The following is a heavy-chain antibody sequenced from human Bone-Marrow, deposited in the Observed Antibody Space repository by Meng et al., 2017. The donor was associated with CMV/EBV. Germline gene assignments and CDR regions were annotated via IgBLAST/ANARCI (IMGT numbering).Heavy chain of an antibody. V-gene: IGHV3-30*02. CDR3: AKGGAYDFWSGYRPYYYYGMDV. Sequence: GESLKISCAASGFTFSSYGMHWVRQAPGKGLEWVAFIRYDGSNKYYADSVKGRFTISRDNSKNTLYLQMNSLRAEDTAVYYCAKGGAYDFWSGYRPYYYYGMDVWGQGTTVTVSS. J-gene: IGHJ6*02. D-gene: IGHD3-3*01. CDR1: GFTFSSYG. CDR2: IRYDGSNK.